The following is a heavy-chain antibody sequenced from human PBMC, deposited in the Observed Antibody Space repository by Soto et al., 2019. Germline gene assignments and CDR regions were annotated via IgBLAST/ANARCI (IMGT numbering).Heavy chain of an antibody. Sequence: GGSLRLSCTASGFTFGDYAMSWFRQAPGKGLEWVGFIRSKAYGGTTEYAASVKGRFTISRDDSKSIAYLQMNSLKTEDTAVYYCTRPITGTTYYFDYWGQGTLVTVSS. V-gene: IGHV3-49*03. CDR3: TRPITGTTYYFDY. D-gene: IGHD1-20*01. CDR2: IRSKAYGGTT. CDR1: GFTFGDYA. J-gene: IGHJ4*02.